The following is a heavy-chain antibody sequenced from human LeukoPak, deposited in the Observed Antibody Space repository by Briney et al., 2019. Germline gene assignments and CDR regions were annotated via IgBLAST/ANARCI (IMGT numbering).Heavy chain of an antibody. J-gene: IGHJ5*02. CDR2: IYYSGST. V-gene: IGHV4-59*01. CDR3: ARVRITIFGVPNWFDP. Sequence: PSETLSLTCTVSGGSISSYYWSWIRQPPGKGLEWIGYIYYSGSTNYNPSLKSRVTISVDTSKNQFSLKLSSVTAADTAVYYCARVRITIFGVPNWFDPWGQGTLVTVSS. CDR1: GGSISSYY. D-gene: IGHD3-3*01.